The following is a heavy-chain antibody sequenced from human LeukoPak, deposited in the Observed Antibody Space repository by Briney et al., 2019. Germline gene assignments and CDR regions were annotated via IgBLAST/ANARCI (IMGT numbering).Heavy chain of an antibody. D-gene: IGHD3-10*01. CDR1: GFTFSSYA. J-gene: IGHJ4*02. V-gene: IGHV3-23*01. Sequence: GGSLRLSCAASGFTFSSYAMSWVRQAPGKGLEWVSAISGSDRSAYYADSVKGRFTISRDNSKNTLYMQMNSLRAEDTAVYYCAKDDDGSGSYPSFHYWGQGTLVTVSS. CDR3: AKDDDGSGSYPSFHY. CDR2: ISGSDRSA.